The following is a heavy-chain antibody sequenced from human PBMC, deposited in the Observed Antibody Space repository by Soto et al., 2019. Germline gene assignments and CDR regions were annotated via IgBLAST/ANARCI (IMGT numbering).Heavy chain of an antibody. Sequence: QVQLVQSGAEVKKPGASVMVSCKGSGYSFMTYGMSWVRQAPGQGLEWVGWISTYNGNTKYVESLQGRVTMTTDTTTSTAYMELRSLRSDDTAVYYCARGPTDYYDKSGDYCLDYWGQGTLVTVSP. V-gene: IGHV1-18*01. J-gene: IGHJ4*02. CDR1: GYSFMTYG. CDR3: ARGPTDYYDKSGDYCLDY. D-gene: IGHD3-22*01. CDR2: ISTYNGNT.